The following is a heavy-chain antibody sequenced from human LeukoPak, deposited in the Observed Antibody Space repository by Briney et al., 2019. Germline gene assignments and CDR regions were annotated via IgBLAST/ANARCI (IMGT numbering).Heavy chain of an antibody. CDR2: ISTDGYTT. CDR3: VVGGSPGY. CDR1: GLAFSAYK. D-gene: IGHD2-15*01. V-gene: IGHV3-74*01. J-gene: IGHJ4*02. Sequence: GGSLRLSCAASGLAFSAYKMHWVRQAPRKGLVWVSRISTDGYTTDYADFVQGRFTASRDNTKSTWSLEMNSLRAEDTAVYYCVVGGSPGYWGQGTLVTVSS.